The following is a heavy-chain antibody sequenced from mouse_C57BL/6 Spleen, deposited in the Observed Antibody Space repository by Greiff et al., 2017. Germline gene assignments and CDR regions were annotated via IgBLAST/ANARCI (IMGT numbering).Heavy chain of an antibody. V-gene: IGHV2-2*01. CDR3: ASPYYYGSSWFAY. CDR2: IWSGGST. CDR1: GFSLTSYG. J-gene: IGHJ3*01. Sequence: VQVVESGPGLVQPSQSLSITCTVSGFSLTSYGVHWVRQSPGKGLEWLGVIWSGGSTDYNAAFISRLSISKDNSKSQVFFKMNSLQADDTAIYYCASPYYYGSSWFAYWGQGTLVTVSA. D-gene: IGHD1-1*01.